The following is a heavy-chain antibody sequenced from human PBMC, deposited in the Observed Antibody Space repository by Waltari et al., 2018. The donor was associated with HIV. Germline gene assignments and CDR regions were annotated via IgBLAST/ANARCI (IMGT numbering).Heavy chain of an antibody. Sequence: QLQLQESGPGLVKPSETLSLTCTVSGGSISSSSYYWGWIRQPPGKGLEWIGGIYYSGGTYSNPSLKGRVTISVDKSKNQFSLRLGSVTAADTAVYYCARLVYDYVWGSYRCFDYWGQGTLVTVSS. D-gene: IGHD3-16*02. CDR2: IYYSGGT. CDR1: GGSISSSSYY. CDR3: ARLVYDYVWGSYRCFDY. V-gene: IGHV4-39*01. J-gene: IGHJ4*02.